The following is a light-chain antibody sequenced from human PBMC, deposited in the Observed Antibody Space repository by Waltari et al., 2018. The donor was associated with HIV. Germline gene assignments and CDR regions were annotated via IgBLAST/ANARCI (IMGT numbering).Light chain of an antibody. CDR1: SSDVGGSNY. CDR3: RSYTSSSTRV. CDR2: EVS. V-gene: IGLV2-14*01. J-gene: IGLJ3*02. Sequence: QSALTPPASVSGSPGQSITISCTGTSSDVGGSNYVSWYQQHPGKAPNLMIYEVSRRPSGVSDRCSGSKSGNRASLTISGRHGEGEADYYCRSYTSSSTRVFGGGTKLTVL.